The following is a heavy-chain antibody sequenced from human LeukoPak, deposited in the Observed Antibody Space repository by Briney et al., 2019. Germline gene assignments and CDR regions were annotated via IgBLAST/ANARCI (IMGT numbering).Heavy chain of an antibody. CDR2: ISGSGGST. CDR3: GKTTDYGDYGSFDI. Sequence: AGGSLRLSCAASGFTFSSYAMSWVRQAPGKGLEWVSAISGSGGSTYYADSVKGRFTISRDNSKNTLYLQMNSLRAEDTAVYYCGKTTDYGDYGSFDICGQGTMVTVSS. J-gene: IGHJ3*02. V-gene: IGHV3-23*01. D-gene: IGHD4-17*01. CDR1: GFTFSSYA.